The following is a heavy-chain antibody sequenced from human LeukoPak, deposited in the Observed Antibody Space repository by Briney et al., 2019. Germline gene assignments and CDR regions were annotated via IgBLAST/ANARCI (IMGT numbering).Heavy chain of an antibody. J-gene: IGHJ4*02. Sequence: GGSLRLSCAASGFTFSEYSMNWVRQAPGKGLEWVSFISTSSSHIYYGDSVKGRFTISRDNARNSVSLQMNSLRAEDTAVYYCARQVSGYGSGSFYFDYWGQGMLVTVSS. CDR1: GFTFSEYS. CDR3: ARQVSGYGSGSFYFDY. V-gene: IGHV3-21*01. D-gene: IGHD3-10*01. CDR2: ISTSSSHI.